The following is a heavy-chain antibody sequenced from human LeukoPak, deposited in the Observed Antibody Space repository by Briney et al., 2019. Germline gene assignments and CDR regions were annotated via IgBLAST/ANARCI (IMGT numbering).Heavy chain of an antibody. D-gene: IGHD6-13*01. CDR1: GGTFSSYA. Sequence: SVKVSCKASGGTFSSYAISWVRQAPGQGLEWMGGIIPIFGTANYAQKFQGRVTITTDESTSTAYMELSSLRSEDTAVYYCARGDIAAAGMYYMDVWGKGTTATVSS. CDR2: IIPIFGTA. CDR3: ARGDIAAAGMYYMDV. J-gene: IGHJ6*03. V-gene: IGHV1-69*05.